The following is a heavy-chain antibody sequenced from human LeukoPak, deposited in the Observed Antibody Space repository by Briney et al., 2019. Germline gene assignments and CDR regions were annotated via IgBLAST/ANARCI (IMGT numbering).Heavy chain of an antibody. Sequence: GGSLRLSCAASGFTFSSYEMNWVRQAPGKGLEWVSYISSSGSTIYYADSVKGRFTISRDNAKNSLYLQMNSLRAEDTAVYYCARGHSSAYTNWFDPWGQGTLVTVSS. CDR1: GFTFSSYE. V-gene: IGHV3-48*03. CDR2: ISSSGSTI. CDR3: ARGHSSAYTNWFDP. D-gene: IGHD3-22*01. J-gene: IGHJ5*02.